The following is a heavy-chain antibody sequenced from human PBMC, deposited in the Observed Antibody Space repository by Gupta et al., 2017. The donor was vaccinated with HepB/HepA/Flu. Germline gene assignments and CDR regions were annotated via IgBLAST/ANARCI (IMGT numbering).Heavy chain of an antibody. V-gene: IGHV3-23*05. CDR1: GFPFSSPV. Sequence: VQLLQSGGGLVQHRGSLSFSWPAPGFPFSSPVLASVRPAPGKGLEWGAGINGRERNQPYYADSVEGRFTISSNNSKNTLYLQMKSLRAEDTAVYYCAKGVAYSDYGMDVWGQGTTVTVSS. J-gene: IGHJ6*02. CDR2: INGRERNQP. D-gene: IGHD2-21*01. CDR3: AKGVAYSDYGMDV.